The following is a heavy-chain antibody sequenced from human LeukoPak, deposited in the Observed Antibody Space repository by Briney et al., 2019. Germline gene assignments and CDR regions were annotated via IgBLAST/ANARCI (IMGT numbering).Heavy chain of an antibody. CDR2: ISSNGGST. Sequence: GGSLRLSCAASGFTFSSYTMHWVRQAPGKGLEYVSAISSNGGSTYYANSVKGRFTISRDNAKNSLYLQMNSLRAEDTAVYYCARGSRSADYWGQGTLVTVSS. D-gene: IGHD4-17*01. CDR1: GFTFSSYT. J-gene: IGHJ4*02. CDR3: ARGSRSADY. V-gene: IGHV3-64*01.